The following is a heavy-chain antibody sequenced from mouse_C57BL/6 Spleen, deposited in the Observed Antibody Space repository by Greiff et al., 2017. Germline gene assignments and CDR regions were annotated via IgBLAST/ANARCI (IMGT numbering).Heavy chain of an antibody. D-gene: IGHD1-1*01. V-gene: IGHV1-15*01. CDR1: GYTFTDYE. J-gene: IGHJ2*01. CDR3: TRTEITTVVAPYYFDY. Sequence: VQLVESGAELVRPGASVTLSCKASGYTFTDYEMHWVKQTPVHGLEWIGAIDPETGGTAYNQKFKGKAILTADKSSSTAYMELRSLTSEDSAVYYCTRTEITTVVAPYYFDYWGQGTTLTVSS. CDR2: IDPETGGT.